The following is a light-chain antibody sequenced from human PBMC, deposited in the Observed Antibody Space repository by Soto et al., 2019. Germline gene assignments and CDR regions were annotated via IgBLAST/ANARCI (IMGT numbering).Light chain of an antibody. CDR1: GSNIGAGYD. CDR3: QSHDSSLSAYV. J-gene: IGLJ1*01. V-gene: IGLV1-40*01. CDR2: DTT. Sequence: QSVLTQPPSVSGAPGQSVTISCIGSGSNIGAGYDVHWYQQLPGVAPKLLIFDTTNRPSGIPGRFSGSKSGASASLAITGLLPEDEADFYCQSHDSSLSAYVFGTGTKLTVL.